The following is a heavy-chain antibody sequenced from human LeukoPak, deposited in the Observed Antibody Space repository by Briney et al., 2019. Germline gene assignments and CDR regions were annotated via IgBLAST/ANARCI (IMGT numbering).Heavy chain of an antibody. CDR2: ISKSSSTM. CDR1: RFTFSSYS. J-gene: IGHJ4*02. CDR3: ALTIAVAGPGPLDY. Sequence: QPGGSLRLSCTAYRFTFSSYSKNWVRQAPGKGLEWISQISKSSSTMHYADSVKGRFTISRDNAKNSLYLQMNSLRADDTAVYYCALTIAVAGPGPLDYWGQGTLVTVSS. V-gene: IGHV3-48*04. D-gene: IGHD6-19*01.